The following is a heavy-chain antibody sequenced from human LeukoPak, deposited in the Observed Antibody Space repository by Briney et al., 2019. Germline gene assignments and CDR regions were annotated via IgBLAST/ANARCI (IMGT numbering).Heavy chain of an antibody. CDR3: ARNGAENYYDSSGYRAPFDY. CDR1: GGPFSGYY. Sequence: PSETLSLTCAVYGGPFSGYYWSWIRQPPGKGLEWIGEINHSGSTNYNPSLKSRVTISVDTSKNQFSLKLSSVTAADTAVYYCARNGAENYYDSSGYRAPFDYWGQGTLVTVSS. V-gene: IGHV4-34*01. D-gene: IGHD3-22*01. J-gene: IGHJ4*02. CDR2: INHSGST.